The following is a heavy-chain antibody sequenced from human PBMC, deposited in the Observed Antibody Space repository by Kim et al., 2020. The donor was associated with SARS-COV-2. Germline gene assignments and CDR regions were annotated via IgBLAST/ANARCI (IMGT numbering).Heavy chain of an antibody. D-gene: IGHD3-22*01. V-gene: IGHV4-31*03. CDR1: GGSISSGGYY. Sequence: SETLSLTCTVSGGSISSGGYYWSWIRQHPGKGLEWIGYIYYSGSTYYNPSLKSRVTISVDTSKNQFSLKLSSVTAADTAVYYCARVPGLEDYYDSSGYLTFDYWGQGTLVTVSS. CDR2: IYYSGST. CDR3: ARVPGLEDYYDSSGYLTFDY. J-gene: IGHJ4*02.